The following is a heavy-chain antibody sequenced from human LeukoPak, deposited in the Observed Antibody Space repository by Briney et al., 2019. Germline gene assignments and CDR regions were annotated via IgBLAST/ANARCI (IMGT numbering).Heavy chain of an antibody. V-gene: IGHV3-23*01. D-gene: IGHD2-2*01. Sequence: GGSLRLSCAASGFTFSSYAMSWVRQAPGKGLEWVSAISGSGGSTYYADSVKGRFTISRDNSKNTLYLQMNSLRAEDTAVYYCARIYCSSTSCLEDYWGQGTLVTVSS. CDR2: ISGSGGST. CDR1: GFTFSSYA. J-gene: IGHJ4*02. CDR3: ARIYCSSTSCLEDY.